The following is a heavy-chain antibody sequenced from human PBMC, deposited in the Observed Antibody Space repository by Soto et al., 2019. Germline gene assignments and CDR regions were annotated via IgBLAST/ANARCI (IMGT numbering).Heavy chain of an antibody. J-gene: IGHJ4*02. V-gene: IGHV4-30-2*01. CDR1: GGSISSGGYS. CDR3: ARGGGVVSDYYDSSGFDY. Sequence: SETLSLTCAVSGGSISSGGYSWSWIRQPPGKGLEWIGYIYHSGSTYYNPSLKSRVTISVDRSKNQFSLKLSSVTAADTAVYYCARGGGVVSDYYDSSGFDYWGQGTLVTVSS. D-gene: IGHD3-22*01. CDR2: IYHSGST.